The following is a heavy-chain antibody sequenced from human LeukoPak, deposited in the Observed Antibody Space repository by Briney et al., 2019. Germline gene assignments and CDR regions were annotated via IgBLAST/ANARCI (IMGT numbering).Heavy chain of an antibody. CDR3: ARAVVVVAATHFDY. V-gene: IGHV3-30*02. Sequence: GGSLRLSCAASGFTFSSYGMHWVRQAPGKGLEWVAFIRYDGSNKYYADSVKGRFTISRDNSKNTLYLQMNSLRAEDTAVYYCARAVVVVAATHFDYWGQGTLVTVSS. D-gene: IGHD2-15*01. CDR1: GFTFSSYG. J-gene: IGHJ4*02. CDR2: IRYDGSNK.